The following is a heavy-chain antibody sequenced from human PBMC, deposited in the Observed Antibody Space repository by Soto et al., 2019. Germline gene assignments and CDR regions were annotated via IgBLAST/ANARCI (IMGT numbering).Heavy chain of an antibody. CDR1: GDSSRSSSY. V-gene: IGHV4-39*01. J-gene: IGHJ4*02. Sequence: TLEMLSLTWTVAGDSSRSSSYWRWISQPPGKGLEWIGSIYSTGSTYYNPSLNSPVTISVDTSKNQFSLNLSSVTAADTAVYYCARSPAYCTGGYCYSHLIDYWAQGTLVTSPQ. CDR3: ARSPAYCTGGYCYSHLIDY. D-gene: IGHD2-15*01. CDR2: IYSTGST.